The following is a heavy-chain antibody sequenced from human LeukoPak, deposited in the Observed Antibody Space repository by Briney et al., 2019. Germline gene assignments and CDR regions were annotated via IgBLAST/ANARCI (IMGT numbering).Heavy chain of an antibody. D-gene: IGHD4-17*01. CDR3: ARAGEGTTVPFDY. CDR2: IWYDGINK. Sequence: PGGSLRLSCAASGFTFSSHGMHWVRQAPGKGLEWVAVIWYDGINKYHADSVKGRFTISRDNSKNTLYLQMNSLRAEDTAVYYCARAGEGTTVPFDYWGQGTLVTVSS. CDR1: GFTFSSHG. V-gene: IGHV3-33*01. J-gene: IGHJ4*02.